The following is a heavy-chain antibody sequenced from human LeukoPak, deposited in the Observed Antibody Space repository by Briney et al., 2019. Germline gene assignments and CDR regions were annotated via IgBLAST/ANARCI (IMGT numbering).Heavy chain of an antibody. D-gene: IGHD5-18*01. CDR2: INHSGST. V-gene: IGHV4-34*01. CDR1: GGSFSGYY. Sequence: PSETLSLTCAVYGGSFSGYYWNWIRQPPGKGLEWIGEINHSGSTNYIPSLKSRVTISVDTSKNQFSLKLSSVTAADTAVYYCAREWYSYGPTDYWGQGTLVTVSS. CDR3: AREWYSYGPTDY. J-gene: IGHJ4*02.